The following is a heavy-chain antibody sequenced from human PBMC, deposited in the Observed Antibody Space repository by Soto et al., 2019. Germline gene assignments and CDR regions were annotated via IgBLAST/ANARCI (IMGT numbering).Heavy chain of an antibody. CDR1: RYTFTSHY. CDR3: ARDGITMSSLDP. V-gene: IGHV1-46*01. D-gene: IGHD3-10*02. CDR2: VNPSGGST. J-gene: IGHJ5*02. Sequence: SGKVSFKASRYTFTSHYMHWVRQAPGQGLEWMGIVNPSGGSTSYAQKFQGRVTMTRDTSTSTVYMELSSLRSEDTAVYYCARDGITMSSLDPWGQGTLVTAPQ.